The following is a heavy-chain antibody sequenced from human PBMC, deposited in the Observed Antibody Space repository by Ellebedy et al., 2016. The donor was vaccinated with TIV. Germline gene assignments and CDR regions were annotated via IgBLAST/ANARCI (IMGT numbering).Heavy chain of an antibody. Sequence: GESLKISXTASGFTFQDVTMFWVRQAPGKGLEWVSLISWDGEVTYYADSVEGRFTISRDNGKNSLYLQMNGLKTEDTAFYYCARGTDGFRELKDWGQGTLVTVSS. J-gene: IGHJ4*02. D-gene: IGHD3-10*01. CDR3: ARGTDGFRELKD. CDR1: GFTFQDVT. CDR2: ISWDGEVT. V-gene: IGHV3-43*01.